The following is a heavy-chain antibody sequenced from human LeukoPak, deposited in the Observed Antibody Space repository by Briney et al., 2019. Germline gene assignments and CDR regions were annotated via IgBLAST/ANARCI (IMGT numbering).Heavy chain of an antibody. CDR2: IIPILGIA. J-gene: IGHJ5*02. CDR1: GYTFTGYY. Sequence: SVKVSCKASGYTFTGYYMHWVRQAPGQGLEWMGRIIPILGIANYAQKFQGRVTITADESTSTAYMELSSLRSEDTAVYYCARDFSDGGNGNWFDPWGQGTLVTVSS. CDR3: ARDFSDGGNGNWFDP. V-gene: IGHV1-69*04. D-gene: IGHD4-23*01.